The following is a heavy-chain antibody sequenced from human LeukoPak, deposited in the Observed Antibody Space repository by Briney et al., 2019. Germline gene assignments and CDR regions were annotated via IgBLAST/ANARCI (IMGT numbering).Heavy chain of an antibody. CDR1: GGSISSGSYY. Sequence: PSQTLSLTCTVSGGSISSGSYYWSWIRQPAGKGLEWIGRIYTSGSTNYNPSLKSRVTISVDTSKNQFSLKLSSVTAADTAVYHCARGVRSGMVANYFDYWGQGTLVTVSS. J-gene: IGHJ4*02. CDR3: ARGVRSGMVANYFDY. D-gene: IGHD5-12*01. CDR2: IYTSGST. V-gene: IGHV4-61*02.